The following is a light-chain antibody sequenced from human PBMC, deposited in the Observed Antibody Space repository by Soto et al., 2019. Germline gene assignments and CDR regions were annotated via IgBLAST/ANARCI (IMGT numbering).Light chain of an antibody. Sequence: QSALTQPASVSGSPGQSVAISCTGTSSDIGGYNFVSWYQLHPGKAPKLLIFEVSNRPSGVSYRFSGSKSGDTASLTISGLQTEDEAYYYCSSYTTTTTLVFGGGTKLTVL. J-gene: IGLJ2*01. CDR1: SSDIGGYNF. V-gene: IGLV2-14*01. CDR2: EVS. CDR3: SSYTTTTTLV.